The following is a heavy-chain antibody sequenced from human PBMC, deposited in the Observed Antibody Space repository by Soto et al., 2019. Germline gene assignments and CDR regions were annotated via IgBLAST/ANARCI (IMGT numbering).Heavy chain of an antibody. CDR3: AIGSYSSSWYGSSRGDRYAMDV. V-gene: IGHV3-21*01. Sequence: PGGSLRLSCAASGFTFSSYSMNWVRQAPGKGLEWVSSISSSSSYIYYADSVKGRFTISRDNAKNSLYLQMNSLRAEDTAVYYCAIGSYSSSWYGSSRGDRYAMDVWGQGTTVTVSS. CDR2: ISSSSSYI. J-gene: IGHJ6*02. CDR1: GFTFSSYS. D-gene: IGHD6-13*01.